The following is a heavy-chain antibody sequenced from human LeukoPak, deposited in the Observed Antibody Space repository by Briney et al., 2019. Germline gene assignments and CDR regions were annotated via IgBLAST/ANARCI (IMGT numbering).Heavy chain of an antibody. V-gene: IGHV1-3*01. CDR2: INAGNGNT. CDR3: ARAPRLGRAGGDY. Sequence: ASVKVSCKASGYTFTSYAMHWVGQAPGQRLEWMGWINAGNGNTKYSQKFQGRVTITRDTSASTAYMELSSLRSEDTAVYYCARAPRLGRAGGDYWGQGTLVTVSS. CDR1: GYTFTSYA. J-gene: IGHJ4*02. D-gene: IGHD1-26*01.